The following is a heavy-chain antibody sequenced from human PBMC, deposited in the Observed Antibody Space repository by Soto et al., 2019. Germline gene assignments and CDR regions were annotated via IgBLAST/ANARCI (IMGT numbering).Heavy chain of an antibody. CDR1: GFTFSTHA. V-gene: IGHV3-23*01. Sequence: GGSLRLSFVASGFTFSTHAMSGVPQALGKGLEWVSTFSGSGGNIYYAESVKGRLTISRDDSKNTLYLQMNSLRVEDTAVYYCAKDTPWTVGPLAMDVWGQGTTVTVSS. D-gene: IGHD2-2*01. CDR3: AKDTPWTVGPLAMDV. J-gene: IGHJ6*02. CDR2: FSGSGGNI.